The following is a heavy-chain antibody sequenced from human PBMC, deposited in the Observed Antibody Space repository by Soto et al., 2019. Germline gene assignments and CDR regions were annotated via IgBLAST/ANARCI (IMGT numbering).Heavy chain of an antibody. Sequence: SETLSLTCTVSGGSISSYYWSWIRQPPGKGLEWIGYIYYSGNTNYNPSLKSRVTISVDTSKNQFSLKLSSVTAADTAVYYCARDREGGYSYGDARTRIVSYYGMEVWRQRTTVTV. CDR1: GGSISSYY. CDR3: ARDREGGYSYGDARTRIVSYYGMEV. D-gene: IGHD5-18*01. CDR2: IYYSGNT. J-gene: IGHJ6*02. V-gene: IGHV4-59*01.